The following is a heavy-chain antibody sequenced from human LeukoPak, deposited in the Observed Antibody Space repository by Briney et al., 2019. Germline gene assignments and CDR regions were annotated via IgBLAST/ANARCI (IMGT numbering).Heavy chain of an antibody. D-gene: IGHD3-22*01. CDR2: IASDGSST. CDR3: ARVYYYDSRHFDY. CDR1: GFTFSSYW. J-gene: IGHJ4*02. Sequence: GGSLRLFCAASGFTFSSYWMNWVRQAPGKGLVWVSRIASDGSSTTYADSVKGRFSISGDNAKNSLYLQMNSLRAEDTAVYYCARVYYYDSRHFDYRGQGTLVTVSS. V-gene: IGHV3-74*01.